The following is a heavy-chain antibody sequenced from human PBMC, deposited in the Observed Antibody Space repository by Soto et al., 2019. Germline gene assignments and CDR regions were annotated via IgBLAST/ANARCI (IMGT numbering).Heavy chain of an antibody. D-gene: IGHD6-6*01. CDR2: ISGSGSTA. Sequence: GGSLRLSCAASGFTFSSSAMTWVRQAPGKGLEWVSAISGSGSTAYYADSVKGRFTISRDNSKNTLYLQMTGLRAEDTAVYYCAKGSQLVLIYYFDCWGQGTLVTVSS. J-gene: IGHJ4*02. CDR1: GFTFSSSA. V-gene: IGHV3-23*01. CDR3: AKGSQLVLIYYFDC.